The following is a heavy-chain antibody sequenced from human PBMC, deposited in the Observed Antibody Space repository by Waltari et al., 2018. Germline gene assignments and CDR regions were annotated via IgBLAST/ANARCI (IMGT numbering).Heavy chain of an antibody. CDR2: ISSSSSTI. V-gene: IGHV3-48*01. Sequence: EVQLVESGGGLVQPGGSLSLSCAASGFTFSSSSMNWVRQAPGKGLEWVSYISSSSSTIYYADSVKGRFTISRDNAKNSLYLQMNSLRAEDTAVYYCASVVVVAATSLPDYWGQGTLVTVSS. J-gene: IGHJ4*02. CDR3: ASVVVVAATSLPDY. D-gene: IGHD2-15*01. CDR1: GFTFSSSS.